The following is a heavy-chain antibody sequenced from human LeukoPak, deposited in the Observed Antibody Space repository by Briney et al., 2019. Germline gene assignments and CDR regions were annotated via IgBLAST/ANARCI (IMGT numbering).Heavy chain of an antibody. CDR1: GGSTSSYY. CDR3: ARAGGIAAAATDFQH. J-gene: IGHJ1*01. Sequence: SETLSLTCTVSGGSTSSYYWSWIRQPAGKGLEWIGRIYTSGSTNYNPSLKSRVTMSVDTSKNQFSLKLSSVTAADTAVYYCARAGGIAAAATDFQHWGQGTLVTVSS. D-gene: IGHD6-13*01. V-gene: IGHV4-4*07. CDR2: IYTSGST.